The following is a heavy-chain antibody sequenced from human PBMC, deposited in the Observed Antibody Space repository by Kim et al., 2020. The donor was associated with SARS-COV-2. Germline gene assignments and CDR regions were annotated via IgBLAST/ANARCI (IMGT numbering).Heavy chain of an antibody. J-gene: IGHJ3*02. CDR3: ARHSEYCSGGSCYPDSDAFDI. V-gene: IGHV4-59*08. D-gene: IGHD2-15*01. Sequence: SETLSLTCTVSGGSISSYYWSWIRQPPGKGLEWIGYIYYSGSTNYNPSLKSRVTISVDTSENQFSLKLSSVTAADTAVYYCARHSEYCSGGSCYPDSDAFDIWGQGTMVTVSS. CDR2: IYYSGST. CDR1: GGSISSYY.